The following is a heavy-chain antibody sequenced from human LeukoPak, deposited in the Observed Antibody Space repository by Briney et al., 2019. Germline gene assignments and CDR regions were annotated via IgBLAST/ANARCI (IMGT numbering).Heavy chain of an antibody. D-gene: IGHD3-10*01. J-gene: IGHJ4*02. CDR1: GFTFSSYA. CDR2: ISGSGGST. Sequence: GGSLRLSCAASGFTFSSYAMSWVRQAPGKGLEWVSAISGSGGSTYYADSVKGRFTISRDNSKNTLYLQINSLRAEDTAVYYCAKDLRITMVRGVDYWGQRTLVTVSS. CDR3: AKDLRITMVRGVDY. V-gene: IGHV3-23*01.